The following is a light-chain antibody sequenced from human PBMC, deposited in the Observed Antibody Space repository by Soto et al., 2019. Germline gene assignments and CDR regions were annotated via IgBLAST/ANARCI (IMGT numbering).Light chain of an antibody. CDR3: QQYNNWPFS. CDR1: QDVTTN. Sequence: IVMTQSPATLSVSPGGGATLSCRAAQDVTTNFAWYQLKRGQPPRLLIYDISTRATGVPARFSGSGSGTEFTLTISGLQSEDFALYFCQQYNNWPFSFGQGTLLEIK. V-gene: IGKV3-15*01. CDR2: DIS. J-gene: IGKJ5*01.